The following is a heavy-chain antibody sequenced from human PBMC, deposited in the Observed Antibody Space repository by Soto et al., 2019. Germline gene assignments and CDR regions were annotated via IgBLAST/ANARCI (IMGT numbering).Heavy chain of an antibody. D-gene: IGHD3-22*01. CDR1: GVTFNTYG. CDR2: IIPVLATT. V-gene: IGHV1-69*01. J-gene: IGHJ4*02. CDR3: ARTMTVLSGRLYFFAY. Sequence: QVQLQQPGAEVKEPGSSVNVSCKTSGVTFNTYGISWVRQAPGQGLEWMGGIIPVLATTHYAQKFQVRVTITADETTNKVYMELTSLTSEDTAIYYCARTMTVLSGRLYFFAYWGQGTVVTVSS.